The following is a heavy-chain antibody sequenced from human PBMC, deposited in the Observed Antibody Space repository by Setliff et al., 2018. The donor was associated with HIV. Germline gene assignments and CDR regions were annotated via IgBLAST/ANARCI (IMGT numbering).Heavy chain of an antibody. V-gene: IGHV4-39*07. CDR3: AGLWYGRGVPVAIFDY. Sequence: SETLSLTCTVSGGSISSGSYYWSWIRQPPGKGLEWIGEIYHSGSTNYNPSLKSRVTISVDKSKNQFSLKVSSVTAADTAVYYCAGLWYGRGVPVAIFDYWGQGTLVTVSS. CDR1: GGSISSGSYY. D-gene: IGHD3-10*02. J-gene: IGHJ4*02. CDR2: IYHSGST.